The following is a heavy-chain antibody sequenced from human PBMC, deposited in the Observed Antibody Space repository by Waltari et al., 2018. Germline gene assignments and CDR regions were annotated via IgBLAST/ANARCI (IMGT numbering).Heavy chain of an antibody. Sequence: QVQLQESGPGLVKPSETLSLTCTVSGYSISSGYYWGWIRQPPGKGLERIGIIYHSGRTYYNPSLKSRVTISVDTSKNQFSLKLSSVTAADTAVYYCAREVMITFGGVIVRRAFDIWGQGTMVTVSS. V-gene: IGHV4-38-2*02. CDR2: IYHSGRT. J-gene: IGHJ3*02. CDR3: AREVMITFGGVIVRRAFDI. D-gene: IGHD3-16*02. CDR1: GYSISSGYY.